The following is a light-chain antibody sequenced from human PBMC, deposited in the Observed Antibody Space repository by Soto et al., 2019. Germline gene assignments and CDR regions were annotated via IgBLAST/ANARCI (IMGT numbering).Light chain of an antibody. J-gene: IGLJ2*01. CDR3: TSWRTSTTMI. V-gene: IGLV2-14*03. CDR2: DVN. Sequence: QSVLTQPASVSGSPGQSITISCTGTSSDIGAYNFVSWYQQHPGKAPKLMLYDVNIRPSGVSNRFSGSKSGNTASLTISGLQAEDEAEYYCTSWRTSTTMIFGGGTKRTVL. CDR1: SSDIGAYNF.